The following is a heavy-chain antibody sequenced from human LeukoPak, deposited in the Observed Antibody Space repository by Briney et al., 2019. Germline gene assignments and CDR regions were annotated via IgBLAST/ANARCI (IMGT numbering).Heavy chain of an antibody. CDR1: GGSISSSSYY. CDR2: IYYSGNT. D-gene: IGHD4-23*01. Sequence: PSETLSLTCTVSGGSISSSSYYWGWIRQPPGKGLEWIGSIYYSGNTYYNPSLKSRVTISVDTSKNQFSLKLNSVTAADTAVYYCASAIYGGLHGHANWFDPWGQGTLVTVSS. V-gene: IGHV4-39*07. J-gene: IGHJ5*02. CDR3: ASAIYGGLHGHANWFDP.